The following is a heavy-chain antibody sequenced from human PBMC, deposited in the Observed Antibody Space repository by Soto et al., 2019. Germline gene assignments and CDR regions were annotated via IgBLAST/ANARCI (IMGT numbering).Heavy chain of an antibody. Sequence: EVQLLESGGGLVQPGGSLRLSCTASGVTFSGYAMSWVRQALGKGLEWVSAISGTGGNTYYADSVKGRFTISRDNSESTLFLQMHSLRADDTAVYYCATRHDYGGNLDAFDIWGQWTTVAVSS. CDR2: ISGTGGNT. CDR1: GVTFSGYA. V-gene: IGHV3-23*01. J-gene: IGHJ3*02. CDR3: ATRHDYGGNLDAFDI. D-gene: IGHD3-16*01.